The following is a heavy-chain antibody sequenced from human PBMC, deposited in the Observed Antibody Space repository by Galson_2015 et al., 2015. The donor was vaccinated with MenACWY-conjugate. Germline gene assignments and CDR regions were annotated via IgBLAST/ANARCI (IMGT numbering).Heavy chain of an antibody. CDR1: GGSIYSDSYW. D-gene: IGHD3-22*01. CDR2: IHYSETT. J-gene: IGHJ5*02. Sequence: SETLSLTCTVSGGSIYSDSYWWGWIRQPPGKGLEWIASIHYSETTHYNPSLKSRVSISVDTSKNQFSLKLSSVSAADTAVYYCARLTRGINLLVEGSWGQGILVTVSS. V-gene: IGHV4-39*01. CDR3: ARLTRGINLLVEGS.